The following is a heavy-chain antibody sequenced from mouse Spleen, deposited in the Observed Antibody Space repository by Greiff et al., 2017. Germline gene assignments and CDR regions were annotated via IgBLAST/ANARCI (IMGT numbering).Heavy chain of an antibody. Sequence: VQLKESGPELVKPGDSVKISCKASGYSFTGYFMNWVMQSHGKSLEWIGRINPYNGDTFYNQKFKGKATLTVDKSSSTAHMELRSLTSEDSAVYYCARPYGSSYYFDYWGQGTTLTVSS. CDR1: GYSFTGYF. CDR3: ARPYGSSYYFDY. J-gene: IGHJ2*01. V-gene: IGHV1-20*01. CDR2: INPYNGDT. D-gene: IGHD1-1*01.